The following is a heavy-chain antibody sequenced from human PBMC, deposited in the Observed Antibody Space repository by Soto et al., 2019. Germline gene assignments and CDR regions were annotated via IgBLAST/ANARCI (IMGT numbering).Heavy chain of an antibody. CDR1: GGSISSSSYY. CDR3: ARRRVAYYFDY. V-gene: IGHV4-39*01. J-gene: IGHJ4*02. CDR2: IYYSGST. Sequence: QLQLQESGPGLVKPSETLSLTCTVSGGSISSSSYYWGWIRQPPGKGLEWIGSIYYSGSTYYNPSLKSRVTISVDTSKNQFSLKLSSVTAADTAVYYCARRRVAYYFDYWGQGTLVTVSS. D-gene: IGHD3-3*01.